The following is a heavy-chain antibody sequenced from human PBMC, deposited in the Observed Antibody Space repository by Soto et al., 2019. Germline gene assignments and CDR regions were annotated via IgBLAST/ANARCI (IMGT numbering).Heavy chain of an antibody. J-gene: IGHJ4*02. CDR2: ISSSSGFI. CDR1: GFTLTDHY. D-gene: IGHD5-12*01. CDR3: ARDRGRGYDYVSGIIDY. V-gene: IGHV3-21*01. Sequence: EVQLVEPGGGLVKPGGSLRLSCAASGFTLTDHYMNWVRQAPGKGLEWVSSISSSSGFIYYAESVKGRFTISRDNTQNSVQLEMDNLRAEDTAVYYCARDRGRGYDYVSGIIDYWGQGTLVTVSS.